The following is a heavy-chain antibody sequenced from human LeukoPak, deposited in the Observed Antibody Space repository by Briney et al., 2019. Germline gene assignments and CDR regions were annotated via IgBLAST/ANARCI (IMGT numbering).Heavy chain of an antibody. J-gene: IGHJ4*02. Sequence: GGSLRLSCAASGFTFSSYAMSWVRQAPGKGLEWVSAISGSGGSTYYADSVKGRFTISRDNSKDTLYLQMNSLRAEDTAVYYCAKTGYSSSSRYFDYWGQGTLVTVSS. CDR2: ISGSGGST. V-gene: IGHV3-23*01. D-gene: IGHD6-6*01. CDR1: GFTFSSYA. CDR3: AKTGYSSSSRYFDY.